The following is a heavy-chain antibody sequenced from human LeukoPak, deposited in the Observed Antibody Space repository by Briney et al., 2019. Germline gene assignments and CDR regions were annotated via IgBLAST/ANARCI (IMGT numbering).Heavy chain of an antibody. CDR2: IYPGDSDT. V-gene: IGHV5-51*01. J-gene: IGHJ4*02. Sequence: GESLKISCKGSGYSFTNYWIGWVRQMPGKGLEWMGIIYPGDSDTRYSPSFQGQITISADKSSTTAFLQWRSLQASDTAMYYCARVVGAHFDYWGQGTLVTVSS. CDR3: ARVVGAHFDY. D-gene: IGHD1-26*01. CDR1: GYSFTNYW.